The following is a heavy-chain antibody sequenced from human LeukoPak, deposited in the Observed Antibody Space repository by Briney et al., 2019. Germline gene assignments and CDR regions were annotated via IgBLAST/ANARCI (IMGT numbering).Heavy chain of an antibody. V-gene: IGHV3-11*04. CDR2: ISNSGRTI. D-gene: IGHD6-6*01. CDR1: GFTFSEHY. Sequence: PGGSLRLSCAASGFTFSEHYMSWIRQAPGKGLEWVSYISNSGRTIYYADSVKGRFTISRGNAENSLYLQMNSLRAEDTAVYYCARVIATRPHYLYYMDVWGKGTTVTVSS. CDR3: ARVIATRPHYLYYMDV. J-gene: IGHJ6*03.